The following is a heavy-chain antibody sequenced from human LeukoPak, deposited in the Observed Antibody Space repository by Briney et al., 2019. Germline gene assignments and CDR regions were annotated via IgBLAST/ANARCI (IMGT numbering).Heavy chain of an antibody. D-gene: IGHD3-22*01. CDR3: ARDSVHYYDSSGYYLIPLDY. CDR1: GYTFTGYY. V-gene: IGHV1-2*06. Sequence: ASVKVSCKASGYTFTGYYMHWVRQAPGQGLEWMGRINPNSGGTNYAQKFQGRVTMTRDTSISTAYMELSRLRSDDTAVYYCARDSVHYYDSSGYYLIPLDYWGQGTLVTVSS. J-gene: IGHJ4*02. CDR2: INPNSGGT.